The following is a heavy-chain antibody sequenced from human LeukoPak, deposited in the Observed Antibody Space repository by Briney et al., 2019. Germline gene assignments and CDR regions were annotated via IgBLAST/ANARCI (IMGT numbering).Heavy chain of an antibody. CDR2: ISAYNGNT. V-gene: IGHV1-18*01. CDR3: ARDYYDSSGYYYTDY. CDR1: GYTFTSYG. Sequence: ASVKVSCKASGYTFTSYGISWVRQAPGQGLEWMGWISAYNGNTNYAQKLQGRVTMTTDTSTSTAYMELRSLRSDDTAVYYCARDYYDSSGYYYTDYWGQGTLVTVPS. J-gene: IGHJ4*02. D-gene: IGHD3-22*01.